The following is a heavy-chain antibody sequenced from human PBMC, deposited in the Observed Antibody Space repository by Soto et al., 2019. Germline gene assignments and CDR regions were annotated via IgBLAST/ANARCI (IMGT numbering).Heavy chain of an antibody. CDR2: IIPIFGTA. Sequence: SVKVSCKASGGTFSSYAISWVRQAPGQGLEWMGGIIPIFGTANYAQKFQGRVTITADESTSTAYMELSSLRSEDTAVYYCASTTNYYDSSGYYRWGQGTLVTVS. V-gene: IGHV1-69*13. CDR1: GGTFSSYA. CDR3: ASTTNYYDSSGYYR. D-gene: IGHD3-22*01. J-gene: IGHJ5*02.